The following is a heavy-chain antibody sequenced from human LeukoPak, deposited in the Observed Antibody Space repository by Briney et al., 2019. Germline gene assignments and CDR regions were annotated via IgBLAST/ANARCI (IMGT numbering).Heavy chain of an antibody. Sequence: GGSLRLSCAVSGFTFSSYWMHWVRQAPGKGLVWVSRINSDGSNTNYADSVKGRFTISRDNSKNTLYLQMNSLRDEDTAVYYCARAYNYGSGTNWGQGTLVTVSS. CDR1: GFTFSSYW. D-gene: IGHD3-10*01. CDR2: INSDGSNT. V-gene: IGHV3-74*01. J-gene: IGHJ4*02. CDR3: ARAYNYGSGTN.